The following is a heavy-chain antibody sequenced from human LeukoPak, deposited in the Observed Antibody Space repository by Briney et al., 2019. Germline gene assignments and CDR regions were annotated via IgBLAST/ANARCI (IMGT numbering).Heavy chain of an antibody. J-gene: IGHJ4*02. CDR1: GGSISSYH. CDR2: ISYSGTT. V-gene: IGHV4-59*01. D-gene: IGHD3-22*01. CDR3: ARGHDSSGFDY. Sequence: SETLSLTCTVSGGSISSYHWSWVRQPPGKGLEWIGDISYSGTTKYNPSLQSRVTISVDTSKAQFSLKLSSVTAADTAVYYCARGHDSSGFDYWGQGTLVTVSS.